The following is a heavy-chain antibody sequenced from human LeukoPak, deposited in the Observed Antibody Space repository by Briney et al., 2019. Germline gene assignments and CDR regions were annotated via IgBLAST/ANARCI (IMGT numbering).Heavy chain of an antibody. Sequence: ASVKVSCKASGYTFTGYYIHWVRQAPGQGLEWMGWINPNSGGTNYAQKFQGRVTMTRDTSITYMELSRLRSDDTAVYYCARTPGRYDYVWGYGYFDYWGQGTLVTVSS. D-gene: IGHD3-16*01. J-gene: IGHJ4*02. CDR2: INPNSGGT. V-gene: IGHV1-2*02. CDR3: ARTPGRYDYVWGYGYFDY. CDR1: GYTFTGYY.